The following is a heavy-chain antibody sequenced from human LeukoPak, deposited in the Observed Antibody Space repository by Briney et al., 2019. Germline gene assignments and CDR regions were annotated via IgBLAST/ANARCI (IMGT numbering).Heavy chain of an antibody. CDR1: GGSICSGSYY. V-gene: IGHV4-61*02. D-gene: IGHD6-19*01. CDR3: ARVQIAVAANWFDP. J-gene: IGHJ5*02. CDR2: IYTSGST. Sequence: SETLSLTCTVSGGSICSGSYYWSWIRQPAGKGLEWIGRIYTSGSTNYNPSLKSRVTISVDTSKNQFSLKLSSVTAADTAVYYCARVQIAVAANWFDPWGQGTLVTVSS.